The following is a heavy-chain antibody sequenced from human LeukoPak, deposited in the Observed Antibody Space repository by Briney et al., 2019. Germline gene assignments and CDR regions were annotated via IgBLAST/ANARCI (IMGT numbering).Heavy chain of an antibody. CDR1: GFTFSDYY. D-gene: IGHD1-1*01. Sequence: PGGSLRLSCAASGFTFSDYYMSWIRQAPGKGLEWVSYISSSGSTIYYADSVKGRFTISRDNAKNSLYLQMNSLRAEDTAVYYCARDKELEPPYDAFDIWGQGTMVTVSS. CDR3: ARDKELEPPYDAFDI. V-gene: IGHV3-11*04. CDR2: ISSSGSTI. J-gene: IGHJ3*02.